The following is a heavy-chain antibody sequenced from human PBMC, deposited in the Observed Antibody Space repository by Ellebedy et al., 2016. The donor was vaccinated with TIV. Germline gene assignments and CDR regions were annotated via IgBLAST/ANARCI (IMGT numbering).Heavy chain of an antibody. D-gene: IGHD6-6*01. J-gene: IGHJ4*02. CDR1: GGSISSYY. Sequence: SETLSLXXTVSGGSISSYYWSWIRQPAGKGLEWIGRIYTSGSTNYNRSLKSRVTMSVDTSKNQFSLKLSSVTAADTAVYYCARVGYSSSSGSFDYWGQGTLVTVSS. V-gene: IGHV4-4*07. CDR2: IYTSGST. CDR3: ARVGYSSSSGSFDY.